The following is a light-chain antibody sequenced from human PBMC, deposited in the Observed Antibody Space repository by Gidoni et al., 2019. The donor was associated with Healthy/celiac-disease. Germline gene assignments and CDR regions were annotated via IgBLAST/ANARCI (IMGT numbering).Light chain of an antibody. Sequence: DIVMTQSPLSLPVTPGEPASISCRSSQSLLHSNGYNYLDWYLQKPGQSPQLLIYLGSNRASGVPDRFRGSGSGTDFTLKISRVEAEDVGVYYCMQALQTPRGWTFGQGTKVEIK. CDR2: LGS. CDR1: QSLLHSNGYNY. J-gene: IGKJ1*01. CDR3: MQALQTPRGWT. V-gene: IGKV2-28*01.